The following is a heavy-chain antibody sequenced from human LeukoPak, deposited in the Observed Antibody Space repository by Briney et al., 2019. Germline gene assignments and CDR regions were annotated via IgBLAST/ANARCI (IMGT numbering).Heavy chain of an antibody. J-gene: IGHJ4*02. CDR3: ARSLVGAASSY. CDR1: GGSVNSGTYY. V-gene: IGHV4-31*03. Sequence: SETLSLTCTVSGGSVNSGTYYWSWVRQHAGKGLEWIGDIYYSGSTYYNPSLKSRGTISVDTPKNQFSLKLTSVTAADTAVYYCARSLVGAASSYWGQGILVTVSS. CDR2: IYYSGST. D-gene: IGHD1-26*01.